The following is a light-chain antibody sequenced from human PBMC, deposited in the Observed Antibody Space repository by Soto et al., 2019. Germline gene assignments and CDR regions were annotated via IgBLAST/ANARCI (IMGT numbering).Light chain of an antibody. Sequence: DIQMTQSPSSLSASVGDRVTISCRASQSIGNYFSRYQQKPGKAPKLLIYAASSLQSGVPSRFSGSASATDFTLTISSLQPDDFATYYCLQSFSIPYTFGQGTRLEIK. J-gene: IGKJ2*01. V-gene: IGKV1-39*01. CDR1: QSIGNY. CDR2: AAS. CDR3: LQSFSIPYT.